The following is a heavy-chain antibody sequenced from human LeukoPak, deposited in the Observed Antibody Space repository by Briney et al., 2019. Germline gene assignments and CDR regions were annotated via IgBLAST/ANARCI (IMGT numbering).Heavy chain of an antibody. CDR3: AKDRRGNSGYSSGGY. Sequence: GGSLRLSCVVSGFTFSTYTMNWVRQAPGKGLEWVSSISSGSRDIYYADSLKGRFTISRDNAKNSLYLQMNSLRAEDTAVYYCAKDRRGNSGYSSGGYWGQGTLVTVSS. V-gene: IGHV3-21*01. CDR2: ISSGSRDI. D-gene: IGHD6-19*01. J-gene: IGHJ4*02. CDR1: GFTFSTYT.